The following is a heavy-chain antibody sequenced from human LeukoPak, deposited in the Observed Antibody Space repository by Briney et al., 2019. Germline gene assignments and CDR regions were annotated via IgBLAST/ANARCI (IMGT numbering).Heavy chain of an antibody. CDR3: SRDLMDCGGDCYSQTLDH. Sequence: GSLRLSCAASGFTFSSYWMHWVRQAPGKGLVWVSRINSDGSVTNYADSVKGRFTISRDNAKHTVYLQMHSLRAEDTAVYFCSRDLMDCGGDCYSQTLDHWGQGTLVTVSS. CDR1: GFTFSSYW. D-gene: IGHD2-21*02. CDR2: INSDGSVT. J-gene: IGHJ4*02. V-gene: IGHV3-74*01.